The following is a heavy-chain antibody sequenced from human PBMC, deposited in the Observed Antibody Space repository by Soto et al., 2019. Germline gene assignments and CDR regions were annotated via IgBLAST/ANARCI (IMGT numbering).Heavy chain of an antibody. V-gene: IGHV1-46*01. Sequence: QAQLVQTGAEVKEPGASVKVACKASGYTFTYDLMHWVRQATGQGLEWVGIINPNDDYTAYAQKFQGRVTITRDTSTSTVYMELGGLRFDDTATYYCARARYYAMDVWGQGTTVPVFS. J-gene: IGHJ6*02. CDR2: INPNDDYT. CDR3: ARARYYAMDV. CDR1: GYTFTYDL.